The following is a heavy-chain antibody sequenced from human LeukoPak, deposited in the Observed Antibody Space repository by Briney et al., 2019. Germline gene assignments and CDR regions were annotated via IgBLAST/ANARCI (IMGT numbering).Heavy chain of an antibody. CDR2: ISYDGSNK. CDR1: GFTFSSYA. D-gene: IGHD1-26*01. CDR3: ARDRRGGGSYPFFDY. Sequence: GGSLRLSCAASGFTFSSYAMHWVRQAPGKGLEWVAVISYDGSNKYYADSVKGRFTISRDNSKNTLYLQMNSLRAEDTAVYYCARDRRGGGSYPFFDYWGREPWSPSPQ. J-gene: IGHJ4*02. V-gene: IGHV3-30-3*01.